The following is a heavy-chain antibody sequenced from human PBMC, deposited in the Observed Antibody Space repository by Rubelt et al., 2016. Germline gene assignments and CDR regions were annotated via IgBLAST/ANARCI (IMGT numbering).Heavy chain of an antibody. Sequence: VHLVESGGGLAQPGGSLRLSCAASGFTFSNYGMHWVRQAPGKGLEWVAFIRDDGGKKYYADSVKGRFTISRDNSKNTLYLQMNSLRAEDTAVYYCAREINWNYPDYWGQGTLVTVSS. CDR1: GFTFSNYG. CDR3: AREINWNYPDY. CDR2: IRDDGGKK. D-gene: IGHD1-20*01. V-gene: IGHV3-30*02. J-gene: IGHJ4*02.